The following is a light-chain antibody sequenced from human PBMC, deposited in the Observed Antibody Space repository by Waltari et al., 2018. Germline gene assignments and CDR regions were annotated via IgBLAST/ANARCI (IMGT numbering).Light chain of an antibody. Sequence: QSALTQPASVSGSPGQSITISCTGARSDVGGYDYVSWYQQHPGKAPKLMIFDVTKPLSVGSLRFSASKSGTTASLTISGLRAEDEADYYFSSYTDTSTRYVFGTGTKVTVL. CDR2: DVT. V-gene: IGLV2-14*03. CDR1: RSDVGGYDY. J-gene: IGLJ1*01. CDR3: SSYTDTSTRYV.